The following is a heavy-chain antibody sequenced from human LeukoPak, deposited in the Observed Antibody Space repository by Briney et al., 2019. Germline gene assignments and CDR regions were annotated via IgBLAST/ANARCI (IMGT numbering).Heavy chain of an antibody. D-gene: IGHD3-3*01. Sequence: SETLSLTCTVSGGSISSSSYYWGWIRQPPGKGLEWIGSIYYSGSTYYNPSLKSRVTISVDTSKNQFSLKLSSVTAADTAVYYCASPGGDFWSGYYHNWFDPWGQGTLVTVSS. CDR3: ASPGGDFWSGYYHNWFDP. CDR2: IYYSGST. CDR1: GGSISSSSYY. J-gene: IGHJ5*02. V-gene: IGHV4-39*01.